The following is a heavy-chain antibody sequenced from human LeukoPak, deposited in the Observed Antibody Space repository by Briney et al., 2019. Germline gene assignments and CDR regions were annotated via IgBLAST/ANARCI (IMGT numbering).Heavy chain of an antibody. Sequence: PGGSLRLSCAASGFTFSSYAMHWVRQAPGKGLEWVAVISYDGSNKYYADSVKGRFTISRDNSKNTLYLQMNSLRAEDTAVYYCARVVSNSWYYFDYWGQGTLVTVSS. J-gene: IGHJ4*02. CDR2: ISYDGSNK. V-gene: IGHV3-30-3*01. CDR1: GFTFSSYA. CDR3: ARVVSNSWYYFDY. D-gene: IGHD6-13*01.